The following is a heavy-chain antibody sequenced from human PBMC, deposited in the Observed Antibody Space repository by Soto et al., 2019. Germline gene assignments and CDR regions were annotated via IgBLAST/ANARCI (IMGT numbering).Heavy chain of an antibody. V-gene: IGHV4-30-2*01. CDR2: IYHSGST. J-gene: IGHJ4*02. Sequence: SETLSLTCAVSGGSISSGGYSWSWIRQPPGKGLEWIGYIYHSGSTYYNPSLKSRVTISVDRSKNQFSLKLSSVTVADTAVYYCARAMTTVTTIDYWGQGTLVTVSS. CDR1: GGSISSGGYS. D-gene: IGHD4-17*01. CDR3: ARAMTTVTTIDY.